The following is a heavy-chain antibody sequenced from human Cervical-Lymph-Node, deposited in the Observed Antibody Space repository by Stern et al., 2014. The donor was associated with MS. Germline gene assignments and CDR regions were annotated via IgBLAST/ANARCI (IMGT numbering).Heavy chain of an antibody. Sequence: QVQLVQSGADVKKPGASVKVSCKASGYTFTSYRIRWVRQAPGQGLEWIGWISAYNGNTNYAQKLQGRVTITTDTSTRPAYLDMRSLRADDTAVYYCARDRGYSSSSDVDYWGQGTLVTVSS. CDR1: GYTFTSYR. J-gene: IGHJ4*02. CDR2: ISAYNGNT. CDR3: ARDRGYSSSSDVDY. V-gene: IGHV1-18*01. D-gene: IGHD6-13*01.